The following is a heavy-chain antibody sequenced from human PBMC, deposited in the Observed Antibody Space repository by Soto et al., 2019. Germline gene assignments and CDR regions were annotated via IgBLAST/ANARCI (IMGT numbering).Heavy chain of an antibody. CDR3: QAYEKFVNLSIF. V-gene: IGHV1-69*01. CDR2: IIPPFDTP. J-gene: IGHJ6*02. Sequence: QVQLVQSGDELKKPGSSVKVSCKASGGTFNNYVFTWVRQAPGQGLEWMGGIIPPFDTPYSVQKFVGRVTMTADESSGTVYMELSSLTWEDTAVYFSQAYEKFVNLSIFWGPATTVTVSS. D-gene: IGHD1-7*01. CDR1: GGTFNNYV.